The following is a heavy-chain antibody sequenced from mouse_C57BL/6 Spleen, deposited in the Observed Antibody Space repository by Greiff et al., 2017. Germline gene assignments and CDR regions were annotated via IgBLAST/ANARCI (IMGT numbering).Heavy chain of an antibody. J-gene: IGHJ3*01. CDR1: GFTFSSYG. D-gene: IGHD1-1*01. Sequence: EVQGVESGGDLVKPGGSLKLSCAASGFTFSSYGMSWVRQTPDKRLEWVATISSGGSYTYYPDSVKGRFTISRDNAKKTLYLQMSSLKSEDTAMYYCAREAITTVTGAYWGQGTLVTVSA. CDR3: AREAITTVTGAY. V-gene: IGHV5-6*01. CDR2: ISSGGSYT.